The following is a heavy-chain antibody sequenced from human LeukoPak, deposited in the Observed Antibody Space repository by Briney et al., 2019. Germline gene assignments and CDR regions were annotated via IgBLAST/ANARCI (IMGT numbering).Heavy chain of an antibody. D-gene: IGHD2-2*01. J-gene: IGHJ4*02. CDR1: GFTFSDFY. CDR3: ARSGETSSYDY. V-gene: IGHV3-11*01. CDR2: ISSSGSIT. Sequence: KSGGSLRLSCAASGFTFSDFYMSWIRQAPGEGLEWVSYISSSGSITYYADSVKGRFTISRDNAKNSLYLQMNGLRAEDTAVYYCARSGETSSYDYWGQGTLVTVSS.